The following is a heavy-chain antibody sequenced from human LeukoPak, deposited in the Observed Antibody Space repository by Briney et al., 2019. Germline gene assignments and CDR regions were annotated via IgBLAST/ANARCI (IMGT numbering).Heavy chain of an antibody. Sequence: SETLSLTCTVSGGSIGSNYWTWIRQPPGKGLEYIGYIYYTGATNYNPSLKSRVTISVDTSKNQFSLKMTSVTAADTAAYFCAKYGNSGWVIDSWGQGTLVTVSS. J-gene: IGHJ4*02. CDR3: AKYGNSGWVIDS. D-gene: IGHD6-19*01. CDR2: IYYTGAT. V-gene: IGHV4-59*08. CDR1: GGSIGSNY.